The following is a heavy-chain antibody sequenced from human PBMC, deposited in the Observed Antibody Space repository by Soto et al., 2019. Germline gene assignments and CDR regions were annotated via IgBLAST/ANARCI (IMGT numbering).Heavy chain of an antibody. CDR1: GFPFNLFA. CDR3: TKDEREVFANDFEH. Sequence: EVQLLGSGGGLVQPGGSLRLSCAASGFPFNLFAMSWVRRSPGKGLEWLSGISGSGERTYYAASVKGRFTISRDNLKNTLYLEMTGLRAEDTAEYYCTKDEREVFANDFEHWGQGTQVTVSS. V-gene: IGHV3-23*01. J-gene: IGHJ4*02. CDR2: ISGSGERT. D-gene: IGHD2-8*01.